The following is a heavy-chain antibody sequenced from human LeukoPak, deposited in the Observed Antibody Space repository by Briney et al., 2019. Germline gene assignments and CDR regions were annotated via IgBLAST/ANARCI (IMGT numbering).Heavy chain of an antibody. Sequence: GGSLRLSCAASGFTFSSYAMSWVRQAPGKGLEWVSAISGSGGSTYYADSVKGRFTISRDNSKNTLYLQMNSLRAEDTAVYYCAKRSEIVVVPAALFDYWGQGTLVTVSS. D-gene: IGHD2-2*01. J-gene: IGHJ4*02. CDR1: GFTFSSYA. CDR3: AKRSEIVVVPAALFDY. V-gene: IGHV3-23*01. CDR2: ISGSGGST.